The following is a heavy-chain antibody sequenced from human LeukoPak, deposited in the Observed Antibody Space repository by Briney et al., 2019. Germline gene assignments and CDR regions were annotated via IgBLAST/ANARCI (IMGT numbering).Heavy chain of an antibody. V-gene: IGHV1-69*04. Sequence: SVKVSCKASGGTFSSYAISWVRQAPGQGLEWMGRIIPILGIANYAQKFQGRVTITADKSTSTAYMELSSLRSEDTAVYYCARHPHIVGATWAFDYWGQGTLVTVSS. CDR3: ARHPHIVGATWAFDY. J-gene: IGHJ4*02. CDR2: IIPILGIA. CDR1: GGTFSSYA. D-gene: IGHD1-26*01.